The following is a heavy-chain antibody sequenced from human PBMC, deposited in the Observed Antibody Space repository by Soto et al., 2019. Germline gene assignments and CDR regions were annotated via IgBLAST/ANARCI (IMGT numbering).Heavy chain of an antibody. CDR2: ISSSSSYI. CDR1: GFTFISYS. V-gene: IGHV3-21*04. CDR3: ARGDQDIVVVPAAPGYYYGMDV. Sequence: VGSLRLSCAASGFTFISYSMNWVLQAPVKVLEWVSSISSSSSYIYYADSVKGRFTISRDNAKNSLYLQMNSLRAEDTAVYYCARGDQDIVVVPAAPGYYYGMDVWGQGTTVTVSS. J-gene: IGHJ6*02. D-gene: IGHD2-2*01.